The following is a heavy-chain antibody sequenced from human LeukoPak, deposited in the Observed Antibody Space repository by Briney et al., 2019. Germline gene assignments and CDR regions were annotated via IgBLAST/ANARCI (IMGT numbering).Heavy chain of an antibody. CDR1: GFTVSSNY. CDR3: ATEINGYFDL. V-gene: IGHV3-53*01. Sequence: GGSLRLSCAASGFTVSSNYMSWVRQAPGKGLEWVSAIYSGGSTYYADSVKGRFTISRDNSKNTLYLQMNSLRAEDTAVYYCATEINGYFDLWGRGTLVTVSS. CDR2: IYSGGST. J-gene: IGHJ2*01.